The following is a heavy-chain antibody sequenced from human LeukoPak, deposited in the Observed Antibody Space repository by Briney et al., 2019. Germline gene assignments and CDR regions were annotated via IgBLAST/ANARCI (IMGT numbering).Heavy chain of an antibody. CDR2: ISAYNGNT. J-gene: IGHJ3*02. D-gene: IGHD5-24*01. CDR3: ARDNGGGYNRRGDSDHAFDI. Sequence: ASVKVSCKASGYTFTSYGISWVRQAPGQGLEWMGWISAYNGNTNYAQKLQGRVTMTTDTSTSTAYMELRSLRSDDTAVYYCARDNGGGYNRRGDSDHAFDIWGQGTMVTVSS. CDR1: GYTFTSYG. V-gene: IGHV1-18*01.